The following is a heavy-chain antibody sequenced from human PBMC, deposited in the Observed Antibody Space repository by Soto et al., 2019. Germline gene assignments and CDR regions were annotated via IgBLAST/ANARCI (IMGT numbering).Heavy chain of an antibody. CDR1: GASISNYY. J-gene: IGHJ4*02. CDR2: TYYSGSN. V-gene: IGHV4-59*01. Sequence: PSETLSLTCAVSGASISNYYWNWIRQPPGKGLEWIGYTYYSGSNNFSPSLKSRVTISIDTSQNQFSLKLTSLTAADTAVYYCARGRASFYDSSGSPYYFDYWGQGTLVTVSS. D-gene: IGHD3-22*01. CDR3: ARGRASFYDSSGSPYYFDY.